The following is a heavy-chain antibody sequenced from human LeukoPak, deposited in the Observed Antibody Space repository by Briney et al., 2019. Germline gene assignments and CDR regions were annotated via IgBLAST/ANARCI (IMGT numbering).Heavy chain of an antibody. D-gene: IGHD1-26*01. J-gene: IGHJ6*02. Sequence: GGSLRLSCAASGFTFRSSAMTWVRQAPGKGLEWVANCNYNANLTYYGDSVKGRFSISRDNSKNTLYLQMSSLRAEDTAVYYCARLSGSSDTGLGMDVWGQGTTVTVSS. CDR3: ARLSGSSDTGLGMDV. CDR1: GFTFRSSA. CDR2: CNYNANLT. V-gene: IGHV3-23*01.